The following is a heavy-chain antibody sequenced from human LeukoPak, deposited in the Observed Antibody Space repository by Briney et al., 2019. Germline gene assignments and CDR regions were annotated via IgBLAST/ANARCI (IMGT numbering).Heavy chain of an antibody. J-gene: IGHJ1*01. D-gene: IGHD2-2*02. CDR3: AKNLHDCSSTSCHNFQH. CDR2: ISSSSTYI. Sequence: GGSLRLSCAAPGFTFSSYTMNWVRQAPGKGLEWVSSISSSSTYINYADSVKGRFTISRDNAKNSLYLQMNSLRAEDTAVYYCAKNLHDCSSTSCHNFQHWGQGTLVTVSS. CDR1: GFTFSSYT. V-gene: IGHV3-21*04.